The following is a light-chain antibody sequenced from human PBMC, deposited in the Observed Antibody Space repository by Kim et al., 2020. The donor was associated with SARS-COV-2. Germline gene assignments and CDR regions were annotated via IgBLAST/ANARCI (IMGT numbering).Light chain of an antibody. CDR2: GKN. V-gene: IGLV3-19*01. CDR3: NSRVSRGNHLV. Sequence: SSDLTQDPAVSVALGQTVRITCQGDSLRSYYASWYQQKPGQAPVLVIYGKNNRPSGIPDRFSGSSSGNTASFTITGAQAEDEAVYYCNSRVSRGNHLVFG. CDR1: SLRSYY. J-gene: IGLJ2*01.